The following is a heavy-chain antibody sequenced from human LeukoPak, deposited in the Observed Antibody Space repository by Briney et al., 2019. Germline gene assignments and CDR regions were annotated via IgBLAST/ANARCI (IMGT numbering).Heavy chain of an antibody. CDR3: AKDGGLWVSAHWGDS. J-gene: IGHJ4*02. D-gene: IGHD7-27*01. CDR1: GFTFNSYA. Sequence: ESLRLSCAASGFTFNSYAMSWVRQAPGKGLEWVSSISGSGGGTYYADSVKGRFTISRDNSKNTLYLQMNSLRAEDTAVYYCAKDGGLWVSAHWGDSWGRGTLVTVSS. CDR2: ISGSGGGT. V-gene: IGHV3-23*01.